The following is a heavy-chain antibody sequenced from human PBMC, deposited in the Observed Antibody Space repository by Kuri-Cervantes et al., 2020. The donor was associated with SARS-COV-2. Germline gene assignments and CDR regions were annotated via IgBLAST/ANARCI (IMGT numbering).Heavy chain of an antibody. CDR1: GFTFSSYA. V-gene: IGHV3-64*01. Sequence: GESLKISCAASGFTFSSYAMHWVRQAPGKGLEYVSAISSNGGSTYYANSVKGRFTISRDNSKNTLYLQMGSLRAEDMAVYYCARLVDIVVVPAAQRGWFDPWGQGTLVTVSS. CDR2: ISSNGGST. D-gene: IGHD2-2*01. CDR3: ARLVDIVVVPAAQRGWFDP. J-gene: IGHJ5*02.